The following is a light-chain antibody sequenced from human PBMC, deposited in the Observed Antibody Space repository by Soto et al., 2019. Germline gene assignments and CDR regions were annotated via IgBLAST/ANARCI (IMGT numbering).Light chain of an antibody. V-gene: IGLV2-23*01. J-gene: IGLJ1*01. CDR2: EGI. Sequence: QSARSQPASVSGSPGHSITISCSGTSSSIGGYNVVSWYQQHPGNAPKVIVYEGIKRPSGVSDRFSGSTSGSTASLTISGLQAEEEAEYFCCSYVGATNYVFGSGTKVTVL. CDR1: SSSIGGYNV. CDR3: CSYVGATNYV.